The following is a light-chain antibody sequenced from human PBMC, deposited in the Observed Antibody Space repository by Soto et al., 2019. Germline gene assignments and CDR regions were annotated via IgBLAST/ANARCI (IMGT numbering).Light chain of an antibody. V-gene: IGKV3-20*01. CDR1: QSLSSSY. J-gene: IGKJ1*01. Sequence: EIELPQSARTLYLSPGESATLSCRASQSLSSSYLAWYQQKPGQAPRLLIYGTSIRATGIPDRFSGSGSGTDFTLTITRLEPEDFAVYYCQRFGTSPPWTFGQGTKVDIK. CDR3: QRFGTSPPWT. CDR2: GTS.